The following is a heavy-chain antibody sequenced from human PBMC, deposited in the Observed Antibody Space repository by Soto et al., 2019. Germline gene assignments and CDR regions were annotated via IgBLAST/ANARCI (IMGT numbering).Heavy chain of an antibody. J-gene: IGHJ6*02. D-gene: IGHD3-9*01. V-gene: IGHV4-34*01. CDR3: ARNYDILTGYSNTPYYYYYGMDV. CDR2: INHSGST. Sequence: SETLSLTCAVYGGSFSGYYWSWIRQPPGKGLEWVGEINHSGSTNYNPSLKSRVTISVDTSKNQFSLKLSSGTAADTAVYYCARNYDILTGYSNTPYYYYYGMDVWCQGTTVTVSS. CDR1: GGSFSGYY.